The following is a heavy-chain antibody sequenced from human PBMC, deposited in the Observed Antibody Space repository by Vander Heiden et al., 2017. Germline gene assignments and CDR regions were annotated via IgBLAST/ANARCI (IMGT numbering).Heavy chain of an antibody. CDR3: AKMSGGWSSFDF. CDR2: ISGSGAGI. V-gene: IGHV3-23*01. D-gene: IGHD6-19*01. J-gene: IGHJ4*02. Sequence: EVQLLESGGGLVQPGGSLRVSCAASGFTLTDYAMPWVRLAPGKGLEWVSGISGSGAGIYNADSVKGRFSISRDNSKNTLYLQMTSLRAEDTAVYYCAKMSGGWSSFDFWGQGTLVTVSS. CDR1: GFTLTDYA.